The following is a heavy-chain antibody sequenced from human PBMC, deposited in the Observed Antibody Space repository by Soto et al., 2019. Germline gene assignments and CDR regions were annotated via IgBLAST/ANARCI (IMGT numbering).Heavy chain of an antibody. CDR1: GDTFNSYG. CDR2: IVPMFGTT. J-gene: IGHJ3*01. CDR3: ARDLADVHLWDAFDV. V-gene: IGHV1-69*06. Sequence: VQLVQSGPELKKPGSSVKVSCKAPGDTFNSYGISWVRQAPGQGLEWMGGIVPMFGTTNLALKFEDRVTITADKLTTTVYMEIRGLTSEDTAVYYCARDLADVHLWDAFDVWGHGTRVTVSS. D-gene: IGHD6-13*01.